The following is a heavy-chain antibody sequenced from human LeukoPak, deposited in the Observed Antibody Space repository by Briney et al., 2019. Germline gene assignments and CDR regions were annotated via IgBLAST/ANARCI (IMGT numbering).Heavy chain of an antibody. J-gene: IGHJ3*02. V-gene: IGHV1-2*02. CDR3: ARATTYYDFWSGSQGAFDI. D-gene: IGHD3-3*01. CDR1: GYTFTGYY. Sequence: ASVKVSCKASGYTFTGYYMHWVRQAPGQGLEWMGWINPNSGGTNYAQKFQGRVTMTTDTSTSTAYMELRSLRSDDTAVYYCARATTYYDFWSGSQGAFDIWGQGTMVTVSS. CDR2: INPNSGGT.